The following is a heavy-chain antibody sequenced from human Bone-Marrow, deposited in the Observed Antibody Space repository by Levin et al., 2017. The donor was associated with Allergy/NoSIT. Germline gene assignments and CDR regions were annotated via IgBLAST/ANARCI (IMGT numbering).Heavy chain of an antibody. CDR2: INHSGST. CDR1: GGSFSGYY. CDR3: ALARPRRRGIAAAGTQFNYYYGMDV. J-gene: IGHJ6*02. D-gene: IGHD6-13*01. Sequence: SETLSLTCAVYGGSFSGYYWSWIRQPPGKGLEWIGEINHSGSTNYNPSLKSRVTISVDTSKNQFSLKLSSVTAADTAVYYCALARPRRRGIAAAGTQFNYYYGMDVWGQGTTVTVSS. V-gene: IGHV4-34*01.